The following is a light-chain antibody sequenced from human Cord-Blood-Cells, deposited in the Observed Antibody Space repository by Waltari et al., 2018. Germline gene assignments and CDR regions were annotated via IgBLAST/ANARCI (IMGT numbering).Light chain of an antibody. CDR3: QQYGSSPWT. J-gene: IGKJ1*01. V-gene: IGKV3-20*01. CDR1: QSFSSIY. CDR2: GAS. Sequence: EIALTQSPGTLSLSPGERATLSCRASQSFSSIYLAWYQQKPGQAPRLLIYGASSRATGIPDRFSGSVSGTDFTLTISRLEPEDFAVYYCQQYGSSPWTFVQGTKVEIK.